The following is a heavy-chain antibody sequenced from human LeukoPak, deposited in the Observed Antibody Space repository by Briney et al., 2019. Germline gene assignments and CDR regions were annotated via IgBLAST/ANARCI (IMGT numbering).Heavy chain of an antibody. V-gene: IGHV3-48*03. CDR3: AREDGDAFDI. CDR2: IGSSGGSR. CDR1: GFTFSSYE. Sequence: GGSLRLSCAASGFTFSSYEMDWVRRAPGKGLEWVSYIGSSGGSRYYADSVKGRFTSSRDNAKNSLYLQMNSLSVEDTAVYYCAREDGDAFDIWGQGTMVSVSS. J-gene: IGHJ3*02. D-gene: IGHD5-24*01.